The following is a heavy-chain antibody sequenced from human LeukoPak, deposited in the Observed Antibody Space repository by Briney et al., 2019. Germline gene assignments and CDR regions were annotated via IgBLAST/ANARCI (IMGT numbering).Heavy chain of an antibody. Sequence: LRLTITPHRYIFTNYANHYHPHPPRDHPASTQVISYDGSKKYYADSVKGRFTISRDNSKNTLYLQMNSLRAEDTAVYYCARGGYDFWSTFGYWGQGTLVTVSS. CDR1: RYIFTNYA. V-gene: IGHV3-30-3*01. J-gene: IGHJ4*02. CDR3: ARGGYDFWSTFGY. D-gene: IGHD3-3*01. CDR2: ISYDGSKK.